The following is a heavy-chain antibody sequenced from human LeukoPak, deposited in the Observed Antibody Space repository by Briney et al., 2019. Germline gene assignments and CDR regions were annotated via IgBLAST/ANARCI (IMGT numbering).Heavy chain of an antibody. D-gene: IGHD3-10*01. CDR1: GFTFSNYA. V-gene: IGHV3-23*01. CDR2: INGNGGNT. Sequence: GGSLRLSCAASGFTFSNYAMNWVRQAPGKGLKWVSAINGNGGNTYYAASVKGRFTISRDNSKNTLYLQMNSLRAEDTAVYYCAKGPLVQFDYWGQGTQVTVSS. J-gene: IGHJ4*02. CDR3: AKGPLVQFDY.